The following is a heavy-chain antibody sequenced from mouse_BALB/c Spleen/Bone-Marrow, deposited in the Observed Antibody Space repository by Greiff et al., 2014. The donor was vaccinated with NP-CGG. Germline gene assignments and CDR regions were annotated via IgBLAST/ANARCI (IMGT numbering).Heavy chain of an antibody. V-gene: IGHV2-3*01. Sequence: VQLQQSGPGLVAPSQSLSITCTVSGFSLTSYGVSWVRQPPGKGLEWLGVIWGDGNTNYHSALISRLSISKDNSKSQVFLKLNXXXTDDTATYYCAIYYRSSWFAYWGQGTLVTVSA. D-gene: IGHD2-14*01. CDR2: IWGDGNT. CDR3: AIYYRSSWFAY. J-gene: IGHJ3*01. CDR1: GFSLTSYG.